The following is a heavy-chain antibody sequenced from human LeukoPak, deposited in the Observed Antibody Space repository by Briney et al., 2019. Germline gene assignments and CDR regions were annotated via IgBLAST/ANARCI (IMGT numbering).Heavy chain of an antibody. CDR3: AREGWDCSGGSCKSYFFDY. CDR1: GFTFSTYS. Sequence: PGGSLRLSCAASGFTFSTYSMNWVRQAPGKGLEWISYISSSLITLYYADSVKGRFTISRDNAKNSVYLQMNSLRAEDTAVYYCAREGWDCSGGSCKSYFFDYWGQGTLVTVSS. J-gene: IGHJ4*02. CDR2: ISSSLITL. D-gene: IGHD2-15*01. V-gene: IGHV3-48*01.